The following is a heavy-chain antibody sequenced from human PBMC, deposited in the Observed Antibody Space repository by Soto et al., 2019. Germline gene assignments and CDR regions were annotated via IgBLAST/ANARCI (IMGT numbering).Heavy chain of an antibody. J-gene: IGHJ6*02. V-gene: IGHV3-30-3*01. CDR2: ISYDRGNK. Sequence: QVQLVESGGGVVQPGRSLRLSCAASGFTFSNFAMHWVRQAPDKGLERVALISYDRGNKYYADSVKGRFTISRDNSNNTLYLQMNSLRAEDTAVYYCARVCEPYYYYYGMDVWGQGTTVTVSS. CDR1: GFTFSNFA. CDR3: ARVCEPYYYYYGMDV.